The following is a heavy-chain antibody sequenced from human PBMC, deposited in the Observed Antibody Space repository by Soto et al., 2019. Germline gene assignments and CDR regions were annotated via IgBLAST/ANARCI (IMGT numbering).Heavy chain of an antibody. Sequence: SETLSLTCTVSGGSVSSGSYYWSWIRQPPGKGLEWIGYIYYSGSTNYNPSLKSRVTISVDTSKNQFSLKLSSVTAADTAVYYCARDPTTGYLDYWGQGTLVTVSS. D-gene: IGHD4-17*01. CDR2: IYYSGST. CDR1: GGSVSSGSYY. CDR3: ARDPTTGYLDY. V-gene: IGHV4-61*01. J-gene: IGHJ4*02.